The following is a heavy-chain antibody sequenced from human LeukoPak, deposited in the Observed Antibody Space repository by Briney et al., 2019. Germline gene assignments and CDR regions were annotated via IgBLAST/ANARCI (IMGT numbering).Heavy chain of an antibody. D-gene: IGHD3-10*01. Sequence: GGSLRLSCAASGFTFSSYAMSWVRQAPGKGLEWVSIISSSGANTYYADSVKGRFTISRDNSKNTLYLQMNSLRAEDTAVYYCARDQTYYGSGSSDWGQGTLVTVPS. V-gene: IGHV3-23*01. CDR3: ARDQTYYGSGSSD. J-gene: IGHJ4*02. CDR1: GFTFSSYA. CDR2: ISSSGANT.